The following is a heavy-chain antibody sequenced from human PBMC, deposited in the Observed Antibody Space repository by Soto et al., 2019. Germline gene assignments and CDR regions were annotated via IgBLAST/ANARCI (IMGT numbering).Heavy chain of an antibody. J-gene: IGHJ2*01. CDR1: GVTFNKYA. D-gene: IGHD2-21*02. CDR3: AKGDYGGNSPYWYFAL. V-gene: IGHV3-23*01. Sequence: EVQLLESGGDFVQPGGSLRLSCAVSGVTFNKYAMSWVRLPPGKGPEWVSAITGSGGLAYYADSVKGRFSISRDNSKNILFLKMNRLKVEDSATYYCAKGDYGGNSPYWYFALWGRGTLVIVSS. CDR2: ITGSGGLA.